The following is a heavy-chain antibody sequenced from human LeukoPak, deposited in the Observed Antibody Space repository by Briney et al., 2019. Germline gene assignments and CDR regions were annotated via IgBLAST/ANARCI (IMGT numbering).Heavy chain of an antibody. D-gene: IGHD1-26*01. V-gene: IGHV3-9*01. Sequence: GGSLRLSCAASGFTFDDYAMHWVRQAPGKGLEWVSGISWNSGSIGYADSVKGRFTISRDNAKNSLYLQMNNLRAEDTAVYYCARDRSYINRYYFDYWGQGTLVTVSS. CDR3: ARDRSYINRYYFDY. CDR2: ISWNSGSI. J-gene: IGHJ4*02. CDR1: GFTFDDYA.